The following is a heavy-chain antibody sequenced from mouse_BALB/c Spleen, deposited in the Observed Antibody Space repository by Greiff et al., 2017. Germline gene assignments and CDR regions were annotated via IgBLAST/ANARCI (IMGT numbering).Heavy chain of an antibody. CDR3: DSTDNYRCDFYAMDY. D-gene: IGHD2-14*01. CDR1: GFSLTSYG. V-gene: IGHV2-4-1*01. J-gene: IGHJ4*01. Sequence: QVQLKESGPGLVQPSQSLSITCTVSGFSLTSYGVLWVRQSPGKGLEWLVVIWSGGSTAYNAAFISRLSISKDNSKSQVFFKMNSLHADDTAIYYSDSTDNYRCDFYAMDYWGQGTSVTVSS. CDR2: IWSGGST.